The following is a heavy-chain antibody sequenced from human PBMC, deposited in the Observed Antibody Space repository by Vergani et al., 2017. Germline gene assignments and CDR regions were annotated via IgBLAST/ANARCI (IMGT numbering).Heavy chain of an antibody. V-gene: IGHV3-23*03. Sequence: EVQLLESGGGLVQPGGSLRLSCAASGFTFSSYAMSWVRQAPGKGLEWVSVIYSGGSSTYYADSVKGRFTISRDNSKNTLYLQMNSLRAEDTAVYYCAKVGPRLGGEDMDVGGKGTTVTVSS. J-gene: IGHJ6*03. D-gene: IGHD3-16*01. CDR1: GFTFSSYA. CDR3: AKVGPRLGGEDMDV. CDR2: IYSGGSST.